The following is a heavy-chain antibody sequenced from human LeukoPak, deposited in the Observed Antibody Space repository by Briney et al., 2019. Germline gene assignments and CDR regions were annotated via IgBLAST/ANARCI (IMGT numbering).Heavy chain of an antibody. CDR3: AKVAKYYYGSETYYFFEH. CDR2: INQDGSEK. Sequence: PGGSLRLSCAASGFTFSSYSMNWVRQAPGKGLEWVANINQDGSEKYLVDSVKGRFTISRDNAKNSLYLQMNSLRVEDTAVYYCAKVAKYYYGSETYYFFEHWGQGTPVTASS. CDR1: GFTFSSYS. V-gene: IGHV3-7*01. D-gene: IGHD3-10*01. J-gene: IGHJ4*02.